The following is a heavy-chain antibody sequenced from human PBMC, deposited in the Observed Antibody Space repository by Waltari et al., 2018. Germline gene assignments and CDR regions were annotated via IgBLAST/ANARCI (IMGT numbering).Heavy chain of an antibody. V-gene: IGHV3-74*01. J-gene: IGHJ4*02. Sequence: EVQLVESGGGLVQPGGSLRLSCAASGFTFSSYWMHWVRQAPGKGLVWVSRINSDGSSTSYADSVNGRFTISRDNAKNTLYLQMNSLRAEDTAVYYCARGAEYYYDSSGYSSLDYWGQGTLVTVSS. CDR3: ARGAEYYYDSSGYSSLDY. D-gene: IGHD3-22*01. CDR1: GFTFSSYW. CDR2: INSDGSST.